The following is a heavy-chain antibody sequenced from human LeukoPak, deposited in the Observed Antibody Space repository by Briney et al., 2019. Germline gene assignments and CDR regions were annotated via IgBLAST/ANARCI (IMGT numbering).Heavy chain of an antibody. D-gene: IGHD2-2*01. CDR3: ARIYCSSTSCYYFDY. CDR2: IYHSGST. J-gene: IGHJ4*02. V-gene: IGHV4-30-2*01. CDR1: GGSFSGYY. Sequence: SSETLSLTCAVYGGSFSGYYWSWIRQPPGKGLEWIGYIYHSGSTYYNPSLKSRVTISVDRSKNQFSLKLSSVTAADTAVYYCARIYCSSTSCYYFDYWGQGTLVTVSS.